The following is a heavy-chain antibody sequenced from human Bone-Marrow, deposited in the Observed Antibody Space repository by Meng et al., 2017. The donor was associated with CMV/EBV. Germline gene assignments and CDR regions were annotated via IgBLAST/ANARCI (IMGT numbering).Heavy chain of an antibody. CDR1: GGSFSGYY. CDR3: ARAACSSTSCYLPEYFDY. Sequence: SETLSLTCAVYGGSFSGYYWSWIRQPPGKGLEWIGEINHSGSTNYNPSLKSRVTISVDTSKNQFSLKLSSVTAADTAVYYCARAACSSTSCYLPEYFDYWGQGPLVTVSS. J-gene: IGHJ4*02. D-gene: IGHD2-2*01. CDR2: INHSGST. V-gene: IGHV4-34*01.